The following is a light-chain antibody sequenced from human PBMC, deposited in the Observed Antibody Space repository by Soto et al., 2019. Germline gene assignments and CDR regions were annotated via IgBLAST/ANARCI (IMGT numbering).Light chain of an antibody. CDR1: HSVSSR. V-gene: IGKV3-15*01. CDR3: QHYTNWTLT. J-gene: IGKJ4*01. CDR2: GAS. Sequence: EKVMTQSPATLSVSPGERATLSCRASHSVSSRLAWYQQKPGQAPRLLIYGASTRATGLPARFSGSGSGTEFTLTISSLQSEDFAVYYCQHYTNWTLTFGGGTKVDIK.